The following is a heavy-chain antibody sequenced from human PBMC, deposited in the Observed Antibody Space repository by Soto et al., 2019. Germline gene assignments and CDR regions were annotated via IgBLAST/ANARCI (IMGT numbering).Heavy chain of an antibody. V-gene: IGHV3-9*01. D-gene: IGHD2-15*01. J-gene: IGHJ3*02. CDR1: GFTFDDYA. CDR3: ATVVFHVVVVAACHGGAFDI. CDR2: ISWNRGSI. Sequence: EVQLVDSGGGLVQPGRSLRLSCAASGFTFDDYAMHWVRQAPGKGLEWVSGISWNRGSIVYADSVKGRFTISRDNAKNSMYLQMNSRRAEAEALYYCATVVFHVVVVAACHGGAFDIWGQGTMVTVSS.